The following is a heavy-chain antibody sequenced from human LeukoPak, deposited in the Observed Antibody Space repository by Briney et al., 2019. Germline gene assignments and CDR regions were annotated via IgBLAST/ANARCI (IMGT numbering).Heavy chain of an antibody. J-gene: IGHJ3*01. CDR1: GFTLNSYL. CDR3: ARSNPNRNALDL. Sequence: GGSLRLSCAASGFTLNSYLMSWVRQGPGRGLEWVANIKKDGSEESYLDSVKGRFTVSRDNAKNSLFLQMNSLRGEDTAVYYCARSNPNRNALDLWGQGTMVTISS. CDR2: IKKDGSEE. D-gene: IGHD1-14*01. V-gene: IGHV3-7*01.